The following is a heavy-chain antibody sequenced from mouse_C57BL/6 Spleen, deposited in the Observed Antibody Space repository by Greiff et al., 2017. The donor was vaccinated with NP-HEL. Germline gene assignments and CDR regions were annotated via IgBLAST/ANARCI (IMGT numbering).Heavy chain of an antibody. CDR2: ISDGGSYT. CDR3: ARARYGSSYVGLDY. D-gene: IGHD1-1*01. V-gene: IGHV5-4*03. J-gene: IGHJ2*01. CDR1: GFTFSSYA. Sequence: EVKLMESGGGLVKPGGSLKLSCAASGFTFSSYAMSWVRQTPEKRLEWVATISDGGSYTYYPDNVKGRFTISRDHAKNNLYLQMSHLKSEDTAMYYGARARYGSSYVGLDYWGQGTTLTVSS.